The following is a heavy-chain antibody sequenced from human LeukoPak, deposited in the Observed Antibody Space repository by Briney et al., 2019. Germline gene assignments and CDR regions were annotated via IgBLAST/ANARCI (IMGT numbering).Heavy chain of an antibody. CDR2: IKQDGSEK. D-gene: IGHD5-12*01. CDR1: GFTFSSYW. Sequence: PGGSLRLSCAASGFTFSSYWMSWVRQAPGKGLEWVANIKQDGSEKYYVDYVKGRFTISRDNAKNSLYLQMNSLRAEDTAVYYCARSPHSGYDRYYYYYGMDVWGQGTTVTVSS. CDR3: ARSPHSGYDRYYYYYGMDV. J-gene: IGHJ6*02. V-gene: IGHV3-7*01.